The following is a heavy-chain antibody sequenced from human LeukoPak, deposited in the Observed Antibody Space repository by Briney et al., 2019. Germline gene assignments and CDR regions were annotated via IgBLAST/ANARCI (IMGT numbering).Heavy chain of an antibody. CDR2: INPNSGGT. V-gene: IGHV1-2*02. D-gene: IGHD2-15*01. J-gene: IGHJ4*02. CDR3: ARISGGHDVSRRGRNYFDY. CDR1: GYTFTGYY. Sequence: ASVKVSCKASGYTFTGYYMHWVRQAPGQGLEWMGWINPNSGGTNYAQKFQGRVTMTRDTSISTAYMELSRLRSDDTAVYYCARISGGHDVSRRGRNYFDYWGQGTLVTVSS.